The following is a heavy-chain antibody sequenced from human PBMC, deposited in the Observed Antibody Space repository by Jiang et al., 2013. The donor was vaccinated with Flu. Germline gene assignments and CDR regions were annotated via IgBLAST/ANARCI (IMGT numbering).Heavy chain of an antibody. J-gene: IGHJ5*02. CDR1: GGSFSGYY. CDR3: ARARRVYCSSTSCYGRWFDP. CDR2: INHSGST. Sequence: LKPSETLSLTCAVYGGSFSGYYWSWIRQPPGKGLEWIGEINHSGSTNYNPSLKSRVTISVDTSKNQFSLKLSSVTAADTAVYYCARARRVYCSSTSCYGRWFDPWGQGTLVTVSS. D-gene: IGHD2-2*01. V-gene: IGHV4-34*01.